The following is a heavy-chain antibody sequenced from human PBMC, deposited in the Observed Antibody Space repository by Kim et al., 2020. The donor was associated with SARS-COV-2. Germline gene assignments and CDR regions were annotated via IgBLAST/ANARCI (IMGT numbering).Heavy chain of an antibody. CDR3: ASGYCSGGSCYGPYYYYGMDV. CDR1: GGSFSGYY. J-gene: IGHJ6*02. V-gene: IGHV4-34*01. Sequence: SETLSLTCAVYGGSFSGYYWSWIRQPPGKGLEWIGEINHSGSTNYNPSLKSRVTISVDTSKNQFSLKLSSVTAADTAVYYCASGYCSGGSCYGPYYYYGMDVWGQGTTVTVSS. CDR2: INHSGST. D-gene: IGHD2-15*01.